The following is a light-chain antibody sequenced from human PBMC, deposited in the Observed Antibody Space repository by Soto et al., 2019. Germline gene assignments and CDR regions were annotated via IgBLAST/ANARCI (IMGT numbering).Light chain of an antibody. V-gene: IGKV1-5*03. J-gene: IGKJ1*01. CDR2: KVS. CDR1: QTINSW. Sequence: DIQMTQSPSTLSASAGDRVTITCRASQTINSWLAWYQHKPGEVPKVLIYKVSNLQRGVPSRFSGSGSGTEFTLTISGLQPDDFATYYCQHYKFFPWTFGQGTKVDIK. CDR3: QHYKFFPWT.